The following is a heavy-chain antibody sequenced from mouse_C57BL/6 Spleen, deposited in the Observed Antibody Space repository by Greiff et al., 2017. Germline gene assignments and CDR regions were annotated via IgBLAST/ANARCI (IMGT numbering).Heavy chain of an antibody. CDR2: IDPSDSYT. Sequence: VQLQQSGAELVKPGASVKLSCKASGYTFTSYWMQWVKQRPGQGLEWIGEIDPSDSYTNYTQKFKGKATLTVDTSSSTAYMQLSSLTSEDSAVYYCARIPTGGYWGQGTTLTVSS. CDR3: ARIPTGGY. CDR1: GYTFTSYW. V-gene: IGHV1-50*01. J-gene: IGHJ2*01.